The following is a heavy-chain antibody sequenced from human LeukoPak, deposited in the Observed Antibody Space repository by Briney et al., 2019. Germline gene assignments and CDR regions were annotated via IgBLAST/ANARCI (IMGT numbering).Heavy chain of an antibody. V-gene: IGHV3-30*19. CDR1: GFTFSSHG. CDR2: ISYDGRNK. D-gene: IGHD3-10*01. CDR3: TAEEFQVSHAFDI. J-gene: IGHJ3*02. Sequence: GGSLRLSCAASGFTFSSHGMHWLRQAPGKGLEWVTFISYDGRNKYYGDSVKGRFTISRDNSKSTLYLQMNSLTTEDSAVYFCTAEEFQVSHAFDIWGQGTMVIVSS.